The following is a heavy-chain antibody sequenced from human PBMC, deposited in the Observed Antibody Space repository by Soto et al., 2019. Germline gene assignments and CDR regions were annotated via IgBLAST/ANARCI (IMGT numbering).Heavy chain of an antibody. CDR2: ISYDGSNK. Sequence: PGGTLRLSCAASGFTFSSYARSWVRQAPGKGLEWVAVISYDGSNKYYADSVKGRFTISRDNSKNTLYLQMNSLRAEDTAVYYCVRVFDTYYFDLWGQGNMVTVSS. V-gene: IGHV3-30-3*01. CDR1: GFTFSSYA. CDR3: VRVFDTYYFDL. D-gene: IGHD3-9*01. J-gene: IGHJ4*02.